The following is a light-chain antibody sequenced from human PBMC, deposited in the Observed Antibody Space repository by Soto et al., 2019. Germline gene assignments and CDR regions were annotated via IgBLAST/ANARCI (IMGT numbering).Light chain of an antibody. CDR2: GAS. J-gene: IGKJ2*01. CDR1: QSVSSSY. Sequence: EIVLTQSPGTLSLSPGERATLSCRASQSVSSSYLAWYQQKPGQAPRLLIYGASSRATGITDRFSGSGSGTDITLTISRLEPEDFAVYYCQQYGRSPYTFGQGTKLEIK. V-gene: IGKV3-20*01. CDR3: QQYGRSPYT.